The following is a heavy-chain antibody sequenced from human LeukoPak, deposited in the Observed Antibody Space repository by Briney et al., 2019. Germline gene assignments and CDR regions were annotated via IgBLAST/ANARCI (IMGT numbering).Heavy chain of an antibody. V-gene: IGHV1-2*02. CDR1: GYTFTSYY. Sequence: GASVKVSCKASGYTFTSYYMHWVRQAPGQGLEWMGWINPNSGGTNYAQKFQGRVTMTRDTSISTAYMELSRLRSDDTAVYYCARIAAAGTSFDYWGQGTLVTVSS. J-gene: IGHJ4*02. CDR3: ARIAAAGTSFDY. D-gene: IGHD6-13*01. CDR2: INPNSGGT.